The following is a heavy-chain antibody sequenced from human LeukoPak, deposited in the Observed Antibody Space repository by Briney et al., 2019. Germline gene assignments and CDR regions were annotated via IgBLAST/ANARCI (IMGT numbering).Heavy chain of an antibody. J-gene: IGHJ3*02. V-gene: IGHV3-53*04. CDR2: IYSDDRT. CDR1: GFTASSNY. Sequence: PGGSLRLSCAASGFTASSNYMSWVRQAPGKGLEWVSVIYSDDRTYYADSVKRRFTISRHTSKKTLYLQMNSLRAEDTAVYYCAREVMAKRRAFDIWGQGTVVTVSS. CDR3: AREVMAKRRAFDI. D-gene: IGHD2-8*01.